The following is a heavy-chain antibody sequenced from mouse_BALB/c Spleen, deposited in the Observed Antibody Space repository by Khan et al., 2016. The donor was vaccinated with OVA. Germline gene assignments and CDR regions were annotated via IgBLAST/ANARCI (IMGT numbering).Heavy chain of an antibody. CDR1: GYTFTSYI. Sequence: VQLQQSGPELVKPGASVKMSCKASGYTFTSYILHWVIQKPGQGLEWIGYINPYNDGTKYNEKFKGKATLTSDKSSSTAYMELSSLTSEDSAVYYCARFTTVAPYAMDYWGQGTSVTVSS. V-gene: IGHV1S136*01. CDR2: INPYNDGT. D-gene: IGHD1-1*01. J-gene: IGHJ4*01. CDR3: ARFTTVAPYAMDY.